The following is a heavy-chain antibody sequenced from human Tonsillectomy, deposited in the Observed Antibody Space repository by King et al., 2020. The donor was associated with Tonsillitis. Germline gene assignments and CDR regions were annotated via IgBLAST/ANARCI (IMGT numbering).Heavy chain of an antibody. Sequence: VQLVESGGGLVQPGGSLRLSCAASGITFSSYWMNWVRQAPGKGLEWVANIKPDGSVNSYLDFVKGRFTISRDNAKNSLYLQMNSLRAEDTAVYYCARGPARIAAVGAFDIWGQGTMVTVSS. CDR3: ARGPARIAAVGAFDI. CDR1: GITFSSYW. CDR2: IKPDGSVN. V-gene: IGHV3-7*01. J-gene: IGHJ3*02. D-gene: IGHD6-13*01.